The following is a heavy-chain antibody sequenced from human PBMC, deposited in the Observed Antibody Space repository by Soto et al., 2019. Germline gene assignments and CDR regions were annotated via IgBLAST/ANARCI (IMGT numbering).Heavy chain of an antibody. Sequence: GASVKVSCKASAYTFTSYGINWVRQAPGQGLEWMGWVSPYNRNTNYAQKLQGRVTMTPDTSTSTAYMELRSLRSDDTAVYYCARGPFGGPYFFDYWGLGTLVTVSS. D-gene: IGHD3-10*01. CDR3: ARGPFGGPYFFDY. J-gene: IGHJ4*01. CDR1: AYTFTSYG. V-gene: IGHV1-18*01. CDR2: VSPYNRNT.